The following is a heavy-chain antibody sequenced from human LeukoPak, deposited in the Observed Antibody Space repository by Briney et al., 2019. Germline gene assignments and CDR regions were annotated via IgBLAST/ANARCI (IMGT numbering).Heavy chain of an antibody. Sequence: SQTLSLTCTVSGGSISSGDYYWSWIRQPPGKGLEWIGYIYYSGSTYYNPSLKSRVTISVDTSKNQFSLKLSSVTAADTAVYYCARVAIVVVPAAIPGRYFQHWGQGTLVTVSS. V-gene: IGHV4-30-4*01. CDR1: GGSISSGDYY. J-gene: IGHJ1*01. D-gene: IGHD2-2*02. CDR2: IYYSGST. CDR3: ARVAIVVVPAAIPGRYFQH.